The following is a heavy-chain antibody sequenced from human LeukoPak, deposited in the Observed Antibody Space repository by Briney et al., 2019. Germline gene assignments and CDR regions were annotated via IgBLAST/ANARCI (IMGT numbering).Heavy chain of an antibody. V-gene: IGHV3-21*01. CDR1: GFTFSSYS. CDR2: ISSSSSYI. D-gene: IGHD3-10*01. Sequence: GGSLRLSCAASGFTFSSYSMNWVRQAPGKGLEWVSSISSSSSYIYYADSVKGRFTISKDNANNSLYLQMNGLRAEDTAVYYCARGHYGSGSMTYYMDVWGKGTTVTISS. CDR3: ARGHYGSGSMTYYMDV. J-gene: IGHJ6*03.